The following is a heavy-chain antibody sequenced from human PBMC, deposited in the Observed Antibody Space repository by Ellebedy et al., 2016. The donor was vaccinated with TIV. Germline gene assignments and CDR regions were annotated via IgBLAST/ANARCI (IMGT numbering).Heavy chain of an antibody. Sequence: PGGSLRLSCAASEITVSSSVWNWVRQAPGKGLEWASIIYSEGWTYYPDSVKGRFTISRDSSKNMLYLQMNSLTAEDTAVYYCARDHLWSYDYWGQGTLVTVSS. CDR2: IYSEGWT. V-gene: IGHV3-66*01. J-gene: IGHJ4*02. D-gene: IGHD3-10*01. CDR1: EITVSSSV. CDR3: ARDHLWSYDY.